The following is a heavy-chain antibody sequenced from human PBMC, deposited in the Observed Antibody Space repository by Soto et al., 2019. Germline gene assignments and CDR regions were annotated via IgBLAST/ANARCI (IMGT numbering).Heavy chain of an antibody. CDR2: IIPIFGTA. Sequence: QVQLVQSGAEVKKPGSSVKVSCKASGGTFSSYAISWVRQAPGQGLEWMGGIIPIFGTANYAQKFQGRVTITADESTSTTYRELSSLRSEDTAVYYCARDGYYGSGSYRPFDYWGQGTLVTVSS. CDR3: ARDGYYGSGSYRPFDY. CDR1: GGTFSSYA. J-gene: IGHJ4*02. V-gene: IGHV1-69*01. D-gene: IGHD3-10*01.